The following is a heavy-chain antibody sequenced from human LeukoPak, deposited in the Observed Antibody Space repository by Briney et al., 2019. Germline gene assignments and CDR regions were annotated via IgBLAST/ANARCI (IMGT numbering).Heavy chain of an antibody. Sequence: ASVKVSCKVSGYTFTDYYMHWVQQAPGKGLGWMGLVDPEDGETIYAEKFQGRVTITADTSTDTAYMELSSLRSEDTAVYYCATEPHYSSGCYDYWGQGTLVTVSS. CDR3: ATEPHYSSGCYDY. CDR2: VDPEDGET. D-gene: IGHD6-19*01. V-gene: IGHV1-69-2*01. J-gene: IGHJ4*02. CDR1: GYTFTDYY.